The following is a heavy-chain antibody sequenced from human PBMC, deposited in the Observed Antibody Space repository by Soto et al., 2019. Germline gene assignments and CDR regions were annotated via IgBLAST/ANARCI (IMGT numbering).Heavy chain of an antibody. Sequence: EVQLVESGGGLVQPGGSLKLSCAASGFTFSGSGIHWVRQASGNGLEWVGRIRTKTNNYATAYAASVKGRFTISRDDSNIMAYLQMNSLKTEETAVYYCTAMAGIDYWGQGTLVTVSS. CDR1: GFTFSGSG. D-gene: IGHD5-18*01. J-gene: IGHJ4*02. V-gene: IGHV3-73*02. CDR2: IRTKTNNYAT. CDR3: TAMAGIDY.